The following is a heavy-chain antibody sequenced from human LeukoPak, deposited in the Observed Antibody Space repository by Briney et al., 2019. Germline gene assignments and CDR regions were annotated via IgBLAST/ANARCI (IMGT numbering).Heavy chain of an antibody. V-gene: IGHV3-23*01. CDR1: GFTFSSYA. CDR2: IGDNGGDT. CDR3: GRDWKLDY. D-gene: IGHD1-1*01. Sequence: GGSLRLSCAASGFTFSSYAMSWVRQAPGKGLEWDSAIGDNGGDTKYAASVKGRFTIYRDNSRNTLYLQMNSLRVEDTAIYYCGRDWKLDYWGQGTLVTVSS. J-gene: IGHJ4*02.